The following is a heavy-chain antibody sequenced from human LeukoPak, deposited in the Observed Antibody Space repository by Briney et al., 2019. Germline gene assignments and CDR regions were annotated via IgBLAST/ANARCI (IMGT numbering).Heavy chain of an antibody. Sequence: SETLPLTCTVSGGSISSYYWSWIRQPPGKGLEWIGYIYYSGSTNYNPSLKSRVTISVDTSKNQFSLKLSSVTAADTAVYYCARVTGGFGLDYWGQGTLVTVSS. CDR3: ARVTGGFGLDY. V-gene: IGHV4-59*01. CDR1: GGSISSYY. J-gene: IGHJ4*02. D-gene: IGHD3-16*01. CDR2: IYYSGST.